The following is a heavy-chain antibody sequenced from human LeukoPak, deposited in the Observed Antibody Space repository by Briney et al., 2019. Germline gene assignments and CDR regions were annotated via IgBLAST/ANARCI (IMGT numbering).Heavy chain of an antibody. CDR3: ARHAWGSSGYQIYYFDY. V-gene: IGHV4-39*01. CDR1: GGSISSSSYY. CDR2: NYYSGST. Sequence: SETLSLTCTVSGGSISSSSYYWGWIRQPPGKGLEWIGSNYYSGSTYYNPSLKSRVTISVDTSKNQFSLKLSSVTAADTAVYYCARHAWGSSGYQIYYFDYWGQGTLVIVSS. D-gene: IGHD3-22*01. J-gene: IGHJ4*02.